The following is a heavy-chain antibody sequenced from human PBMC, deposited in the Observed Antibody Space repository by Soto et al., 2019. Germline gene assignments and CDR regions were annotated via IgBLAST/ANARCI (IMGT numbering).Heavy chain of an antibody. D-gene: IGHD3-10*01. J-gene: IGHJ6*02. Sequence: QVQLQQWGAGLLKPSETLSLTCAVYGGSFSGYYWSWIRQPPGKGLEWIGEINHSGSTNYNPSLKSRVTISVDTSKNQFSLKLSSVTAADTAVYYCARSNYGSGSYYGMDVWGQGTTVTVSS. CDR3: ARSNYGSGSYYGMDV. CDR1: GGSFSGYY. V-gene: IGHV4-34*01. CDR2: INHSGST.